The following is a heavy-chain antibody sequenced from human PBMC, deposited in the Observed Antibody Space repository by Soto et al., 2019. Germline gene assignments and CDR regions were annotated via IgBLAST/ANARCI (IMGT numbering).Heavy chain of an antibody. V-gene: IGHV6-1*01. J-gene: IGHJ5*01. CDR1: GDSVSSSSVT. CDR3: VRLIGNSWLDF. CDR2: TYYRSKWYN. D-gene: IGHD1-26*01. Sequence: SQTLSLTCAISGDSVSSSSVTWNPPTPPPSRGLEWLGRTYYRSKWYNDYAESVKSRITINPDTSKNQFSLHLNSVTPEDAAVYYCVRLIGNSWLDFWGQGTLVTVSS.